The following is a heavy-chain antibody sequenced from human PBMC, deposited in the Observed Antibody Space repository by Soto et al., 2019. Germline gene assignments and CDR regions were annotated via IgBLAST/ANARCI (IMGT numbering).Heavy chain of an antibody. V-gene: IGHV3-48*01. CDR2: ISSSSSIT. CDR1: GFTFSSYS. Sequence: XXSLRLSFAASGFTFSSYSMHWVRQAPGKGLEWVSYISSSSSITHYADSVKGRFTISRDNAENSLSVQMNNLRAEDTAVYYCARDREGDGYNFDYWGQGTLVTVSS. D-gene: IGHD5-12*01. CDR3: ARDREGDGYNFDY. J-gene: IGHJ4*02.